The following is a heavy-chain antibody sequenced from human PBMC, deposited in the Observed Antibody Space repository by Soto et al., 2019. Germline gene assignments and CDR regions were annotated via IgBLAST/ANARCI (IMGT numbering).Heavy chain of an antibody. J-gene: IGHJ5*02. CDR2: ISGSGGST. Sequence: GGSLRLSCAASGFTFGSYAMSWVRQAPGKGLEWVSAISGSGGSTYYADSVKGRFTISRDNSKNTLYLQMNSLRAEDTAVYYCAKARIMITFGAIYPWGQGTLVTVSS. D-gene: IGHD3-16*01. CDR1: GFTFGSYA. CDR3: AKARIMITFGAIYP. V-gene: IGHV3-23*01.